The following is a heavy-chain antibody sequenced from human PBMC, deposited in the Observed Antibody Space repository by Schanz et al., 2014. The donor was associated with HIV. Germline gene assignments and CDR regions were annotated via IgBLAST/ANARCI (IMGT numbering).Heavy chain of an antibody. V-gene: IGHV3-7*01. J-gene: IGHJ4*02. CDR3: ARAMLISGTGYWTGENY. Sequence: DLEESGGGLVQPGGSLRLSCVASGFIIDNYWMSWVRQAPGSGLEWVANIKPDGSETYCVGSVRGRFTISRDNAKNSLYLQMTGLKAEDTAVYYCARAMLISGTGYWTGENYWGQGTLVIVSS. D-gene: IGHD3-10*01. CDR2: IKPDGSET. CDR1: GFIIDNYW.